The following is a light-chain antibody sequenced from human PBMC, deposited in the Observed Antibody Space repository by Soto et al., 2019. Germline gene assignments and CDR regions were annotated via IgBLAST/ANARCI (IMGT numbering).Light chain of an antibody. CDR1: QTISSW. Sequence: DIQMTQSPSTVSGSVGDRVTITCRASQTISSWLAWYQQKPGKPPKLLIYAESTLQSGVPSRFSGSGSGTRGTLTISSLQPEDFATYYCQQVKSYPRTFGGGTKVDIK. CDR3: QQVKSYPRT. J-gene: IGKJ4*01. CDR2: AES. V-gene: IGKV1-5*01.